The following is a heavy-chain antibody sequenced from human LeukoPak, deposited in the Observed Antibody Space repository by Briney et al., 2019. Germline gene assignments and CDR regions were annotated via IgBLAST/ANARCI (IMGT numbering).Heavy chain of an antibody. CDR1: GYTFTSYA. CDR2: INAGNGNT. D-gene: IGHD3-22*01. J-gene: IGHJ4*02. V-gene: IGHV1-3*01. CDR3: ARDPYYYDSSGSLDY. Sequence: ASVKVSCKASGYTFTSYAMHWVRQAPGQRLEWMGWINAGNGNTKYSQKFQGRVTITRDTSASTAYMELSSLRSEDTAVYYCARDPYYYDSSGSLDYWGQGTLVTVSS.